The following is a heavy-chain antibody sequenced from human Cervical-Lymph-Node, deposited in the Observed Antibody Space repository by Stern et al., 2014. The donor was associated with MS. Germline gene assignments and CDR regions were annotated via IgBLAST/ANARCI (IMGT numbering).Heavy chain of an antibody. V-gene: IGHV4-59*01. Sequence: VQLVESGPGLVKPSETLSLTCTVSGGSISGYDCSWIRQPPGKGLEWIGHIYYSGSTNSIPSLKSRVTISIDTPKNQFSLKLSSVTAADTAVYYCARSRDAYSPLTYWGQGIPVTVSS. D-gene: IGHD5-24*01. CDR3: ARSRDAYSPLTY. CDR1: GGSISGYD. J-gene: IGHJ4*02. CDR2: IYYSGST.